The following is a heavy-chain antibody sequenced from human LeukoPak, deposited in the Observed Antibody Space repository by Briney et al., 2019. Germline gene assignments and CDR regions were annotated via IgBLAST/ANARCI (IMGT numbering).Heavy chain of an antibody. V-gene: IGHV4-39*01. CDR1: GGSISSSSYY. D-gene: IGHD3-10*01. CDR2: IYYSGST. Sequence: PSETLSLTYTVSGGSISSSSYYWGWIRQPPGKGLEWIGSIYYSGSTYYNPSLKSRVTISVDTYKNQFSLKLSSVTAADTSVYYCASQYYYGSGSYYKGPLDYWGQGTLVTVSS. CDR3: ASQYYYGSGSYYKGPLDY. J-gene: IGHJ4*02.